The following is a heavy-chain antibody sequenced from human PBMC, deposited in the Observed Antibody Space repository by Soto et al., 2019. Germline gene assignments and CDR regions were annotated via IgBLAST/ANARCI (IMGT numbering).Heavy chain of an antibody. D-gene: IGHD2-15*01. J-gene: IGHJ3*02. Sequence: ASVKVSCKASGYTFTSYGISWVRQAPGQGLEWMGWISAYNGNTNYAQKLQSRVTMTTDTSTSTAYMELRSLRSDDTAVYYCARDLSQKYCSGGSCYSYAFDIWGQGTMVTVSS. CDR1: GYTFTSYG. V-gene: IGHV1-18*01. CDR3: ARDLSQKYCSGGSCYSYAFDI. CDR2: ISAYNGNT.